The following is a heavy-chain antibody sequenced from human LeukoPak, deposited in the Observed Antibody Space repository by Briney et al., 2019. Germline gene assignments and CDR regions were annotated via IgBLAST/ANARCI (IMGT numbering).Heavy chain of an antibody. CDR1: GFTFSSYG. CDR2: IRYDGSNK. D-gene: IGHD2-2*01. V-gene: IGHV3-30*02. J-gene: IGHJ4*02. CDR3: ARVRCSSNTCFFDY. Sequence: GGSLRLSCAASGFTFSSYGMHWVRQAPGKGLEWVAFIRYDGSNKYYADSVKGRFTISRDNSKNTLYLQMNSLRAEDTAVYYCARVRCSSNTCFFDYWGQGTLVTVSS.